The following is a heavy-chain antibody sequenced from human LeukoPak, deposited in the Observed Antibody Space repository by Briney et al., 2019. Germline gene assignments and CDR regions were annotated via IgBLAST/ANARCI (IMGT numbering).Heavy chain of an antibody. V-gene: IGHV3-23*01. D-gene: IGHD6-25*01. CDR3: AKGAASALVDWFDP. Sequence: GGSLRLSCAASGFIFSNYAMMWVRQAPGKGLEWVSSVTGSGGGTFYADSVKGRFTISGDNSQNTLYLQMNSLGAEDTAVYYCAKGAASALVDWFDPWGQGTLVTVSS. J-gene: IGHJ5*02. CDR1: GFIFSNYA. CDR2: VTGSGGGT.